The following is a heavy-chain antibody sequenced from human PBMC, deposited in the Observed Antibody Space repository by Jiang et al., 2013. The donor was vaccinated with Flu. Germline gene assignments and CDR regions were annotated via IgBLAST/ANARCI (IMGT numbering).Heavy chain of an antibody. J-gene: IGHJ3*02. CDR3: ARSRPYESGSYYDAFDI. Sequence: LLKPSETLSLTCTVSGASVSSDAYYWTWIRQPPGKGLDFIGYIHYSGSTNYTPSLKSRLTISLDTPNNQFSLKLSSVTAADTAVYYCARSRPYESGSYYDAFDIWGQGTKVTVSS. CDR2: IHYSGST. CDR1: GASVSSDAYY. V-gene: IGHV4-61*08. D-gene: IGHD3-10*01.